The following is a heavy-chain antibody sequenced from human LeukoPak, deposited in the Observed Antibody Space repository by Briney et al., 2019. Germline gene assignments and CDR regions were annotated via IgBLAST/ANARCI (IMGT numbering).Heavy chain of an antibody. J-gene: IGHJ4*02. CDR1: GYTFVRFG. CDR3: ATAIPYYDFWSGYPLAAG. D-gene: IGHD3-3*01. Sequence: ASVKVSCKASGYTFVRFGLSWVRQAPGQGLEWMGWISAYNGDTNYAQNLQGRVTMTTDTSTSTAYMELSSLRSEDTAVYYCATAIPYYDFWSGYPLAAGWGQGTLVTVSS. V-gene: IGHV1-18*01. CDR2: ISAYNGDT.